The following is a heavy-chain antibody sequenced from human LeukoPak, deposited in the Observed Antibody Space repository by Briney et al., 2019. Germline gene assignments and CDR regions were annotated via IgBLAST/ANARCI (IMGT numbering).Heavy chain of an antibody. D-gene: IGHD4-11*01. CDR3: AREEFSNYVPFLDY. CDR2: INPNSGGT. CDR1: GYTFTGYF. V-gene: IGHV1-2*06. Sequence: ASVKVSCKASGYTFTGYFMHWVRQAPGQGLEWMGRINPNSGGTNYAQDFQGRVTMTRDTSINTAYMELSRLTSDDTAVYYCAREEFSNYVPFLDYWGQGTLVTVSS. J-gene: IGHJ4*02.